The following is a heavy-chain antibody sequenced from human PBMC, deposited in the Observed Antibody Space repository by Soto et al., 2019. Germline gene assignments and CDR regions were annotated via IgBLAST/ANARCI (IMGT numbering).Heavy chain of an antibody. Sequence: GGSLRLSCAVSGLSVSSSDMSWVRQASGKGLEWGAVIYSGGSTHDADSVKGRFTISRDNSKNTVHLQMNSLRVDDTAAYFCSTSSRNEYHFAMDAWGQGTTVTVSS. V-gene: IGHV3-53*01. D-gene: IGHD6-6*01. J-gene: IGHJ6*02. CDR3: STSSRNEYHFAMDA. CDR2: IYSGGST. CDR1: GLSVSSSD.